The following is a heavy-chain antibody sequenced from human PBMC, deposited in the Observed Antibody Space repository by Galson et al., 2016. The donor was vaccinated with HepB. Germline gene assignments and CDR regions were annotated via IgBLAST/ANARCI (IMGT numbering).Heavy chain of an antibody. CDR2: IDWDDDK. CDR3: ARRKRYSSGYYYSDY. D-gene: IGHD3-22*01. V-gene: IGHV2-70*11. Sequence: PALVKPTQTLTLTCTFSGFSLSTGAMCVSWIRQSPGKALEWLARIDWDDDKYYSTSLKTRLTISKEPSKNQVVLRMTNMDPVDTATYFCARRKRYSSGYYYSDYWGQGTLGSVSS. J-gene: IGHJ4*02. CDR1: GFSLSTGAMC.